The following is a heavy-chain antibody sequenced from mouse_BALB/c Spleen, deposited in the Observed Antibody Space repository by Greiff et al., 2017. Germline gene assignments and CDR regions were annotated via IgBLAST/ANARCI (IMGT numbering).Heavy chain of an antibody. CDR1: GYTFTSYW. Sequence: VQLQQSGAELARPGASVKLSCKASGYTFTSYWMQWVKQRPGQGLEWIGAIYPGDGDTRYTQKFKGKATLTADKSSSTAYMQLSSLASEDSAVYYCASDGYDGRMYAMDYWGQGTSVTVSS. V-gene: IGHV1-87*01. CDR3: ASDGYDGRMYAMDY. CDR2: IYPGDGDT. J-gene: IGHJ4*01. D-gene: IGHD2-2*01.